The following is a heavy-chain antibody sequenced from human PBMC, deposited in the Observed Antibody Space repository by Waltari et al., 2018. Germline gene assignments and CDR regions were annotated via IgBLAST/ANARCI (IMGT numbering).Heavy chain of an antibody. D-gene: IGHD6-6*01. CDR2: ISWNSGSI. Sequence: EVQLVESGGGLVQPGRSLRLSCAASGFTFDDYAMPGVRQAPGKGLEWVSGISWNSGSIGYADSVKGRFTISRDNAKNSLYLQMNSLRAEDTALYYCAKAIAARPIDYYYMDVWGKGTTVTVSS. CDR1: GFTFDDYA. V-gene: IGHV3-9*01. CDR3: AKAIAARPIDYYYMDV. J-gene: IGHJ6*03.